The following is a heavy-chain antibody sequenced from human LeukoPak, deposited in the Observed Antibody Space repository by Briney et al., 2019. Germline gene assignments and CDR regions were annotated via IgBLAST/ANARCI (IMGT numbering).Heavy chain of an antibody. CDR3: SREWGNGNDLRPDY. V-gene: IGHV3-49*03. Sequence: GGSLRLSCISSGFTFREFVVSWFGQAPGRGLEWIGFIRSSIYGGTPKAAASVKGRFIFSRDDSKGVAYLRMNSLKTEDTAVYYCSREWGNGNDLRPDYWGQGTLVTVSS. CDR1: GFTFREFV. J-gene: IGHJ4*02. CDR2: IRSSIYGGTP. D-gene: IGHD1-1*01.